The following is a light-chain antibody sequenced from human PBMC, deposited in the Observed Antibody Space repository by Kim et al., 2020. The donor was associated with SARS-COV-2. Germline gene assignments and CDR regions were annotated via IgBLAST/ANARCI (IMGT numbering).Light chain of an antibody. Sequence: RATIHCKSSQSVLYDGNNREYLAWYEQKPGQPPKLLIYWASTRDSGVTDRFSGSGSGTYFTLTIDNLQAEDVAVYYCQQYYTTPYTFGQGTKLEL. V-gene: IGKV4-1*01. CDR2: WAS. CDR3: QQYYTTPYT. CDR1: QSVLYDGNNREY. J-gene: IGKJ2*01.